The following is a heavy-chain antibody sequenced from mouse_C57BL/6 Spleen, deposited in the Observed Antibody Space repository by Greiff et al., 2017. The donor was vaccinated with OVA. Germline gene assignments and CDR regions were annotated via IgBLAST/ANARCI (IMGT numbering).Heavy chain of an antibody. CDR2: INPNYGTT. CDR3: AGTLVNNYGDNYAMDY. Sequence: VQLQQSGPELVKPGASVKISCKASGYSFTDYNMNWVKQSHGKSLEWIGVINPNYGTTSYNQKFKGKATLTVDQSSSTAYMQLNSLTSEDSAVYNCAGTLVNNYGDNYAMDYWGQGTSVTVSS. D-gene: IGHD1-1*01. CDR1: GYSFTDYN. V-gene: IGHV1-39*01. J-gene: IGHJ4*01.